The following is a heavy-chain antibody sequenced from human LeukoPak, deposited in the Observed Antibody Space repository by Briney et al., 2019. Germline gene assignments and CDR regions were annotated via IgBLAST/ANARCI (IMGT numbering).Heavy chain of an antibody. CDR1: GYTFTGYY. Sequence: ASVKVSSKASGYTFTGYYMHWVRRAPGQGLEWMGWINPNSGGTNYAQKFQGRVTMTRDTSISTAYMELSRLRSDDTAVYYCARRRGYSGSYHEYYYYYYMDVWGKGTTVTVSS. J-gene: IGHJ6*03. V-gene: IGHV1-2*02. D-gene: IGHD1-26*01. CDR2: INPNSGGT. CDR3: ARRRGYSGSYHEYYYYYYMDV.